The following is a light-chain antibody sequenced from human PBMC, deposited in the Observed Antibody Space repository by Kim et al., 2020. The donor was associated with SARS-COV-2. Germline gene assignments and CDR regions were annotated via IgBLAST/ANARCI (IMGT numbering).Light chain of an antibody. CDR3: NSRDSSGNHYYV. Sequence: SSELTQDPAVSVAWGQTVRITCQGDSLRSYYASWYQQKPGQAPVLVIYGKNNRPSGIPDRFSGSSSGNTASLTITGAQAEDEADYYCNSRDSSGNHYYVFGSGTKVTVL. CDR2: GKN. V-gene: IGLV3-19*01. J-gene: IGLJ1*01. CDR1: SLRSYY.